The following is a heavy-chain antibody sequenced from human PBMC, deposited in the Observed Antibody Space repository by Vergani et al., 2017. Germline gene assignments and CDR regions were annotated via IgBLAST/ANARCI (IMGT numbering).Heavy chain of an antibody. Sequence: EVQLVESGGDLVQPGGSLRLSCAASGFTFSSYSMNWVRQAPGKGLEWVSSISSSSSYIYYADSVKGRFTISRDNAKNSLYLQMNSLRAEDTAVYYCAKDVLLRSSVHMDVWGKGTTVTVSS. CDR1: GFTFSSYS. V-gene: IGHV3-21*01. CDR2: ISSSSSYI. CDR3: AKDVLLRSSVHMDV. D-gene: IGHD2-2*01. J-gene: IGHJ6*03.